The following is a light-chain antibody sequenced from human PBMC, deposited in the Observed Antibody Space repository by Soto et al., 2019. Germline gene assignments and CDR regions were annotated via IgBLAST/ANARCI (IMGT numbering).Light chain of an antibody. CDR2: EVS. Sequence: QSVLTQPGSVCLCPAQSITIPCTGTSSDVGGYNYVSWYQQHPGKAPKLMIYEVSNRPSGVSNRFSGSKSGNTASLTISGLQAEDEADYYCSSYTSSNTLDVFGTGTKVTVL. V-gene: IGLV2-14*01. CDR1: SSDVGGYNY. J-gene: IGLJ1*01. CDR3: SSYTSSNTLDV.